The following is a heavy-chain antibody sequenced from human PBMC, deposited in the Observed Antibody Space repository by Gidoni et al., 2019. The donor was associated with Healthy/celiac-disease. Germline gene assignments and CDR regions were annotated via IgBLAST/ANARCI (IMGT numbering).Heavy chain of an antibody. Sequence: VQLVQSGAEVKKPGESLKISCKGSGYSFSSYWIGWVRQMPGRGLEWMGIIYPGDSDTRYSTSFQGQVTISAEKSISTAYLQWSSLKASDTAMYYCATLPGGYDFWSGFYYFDYWGQGTLVTVSS. CDR3: ATLPGGYDFWSGFYYFDY. J-gene: IGHJ4*02. D-gene: IGHD3-3*01. V-gene: IGHV5-51*01. CDR2: IYPGDSDT. CDR1: GYSFSSYW.